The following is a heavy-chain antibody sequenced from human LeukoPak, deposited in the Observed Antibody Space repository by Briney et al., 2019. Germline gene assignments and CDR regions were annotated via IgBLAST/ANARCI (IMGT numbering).Heavy chain of an antibody. J-gene: IGHJ4*02. Sequence: GRSLRLSCAASGFTFSSYGMHWVRQAPGKGLEWVAVISYDGSNKYYADSVKGRFTISRDNSKNTLYLQMNSLRAEDTAVYYCAKSPYYYDSSGYHLSFFDYWGQGTLVTVSS. CDR2: ISYDGSNK. CDR1: GFTFSSYG. D-gene: IGHD3-22*01. CDR3: AKSPYYYDSSGYHLSFFDY. V-gene: IGHV3-30*18.